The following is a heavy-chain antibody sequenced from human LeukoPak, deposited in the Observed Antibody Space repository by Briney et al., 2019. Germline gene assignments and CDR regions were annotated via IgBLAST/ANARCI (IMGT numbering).Heavy chain of an antibody. V-gene: IGHV3-48*01. CDR3: ANHRYSSSWSPFDY. J-gene: IGHJ4*02. CDR1: GFTFSSYS. D-gene: IGHD6-13*01. Sequence: GGSLRLSCAASGFTFSSYSMNWVRQAPGKGLEWVSYISSSSSTIYYADSVKGRFTISRDNSKNTLYLQMNSLRAEDAAVYYCANHRYSSSWSPFDYWGQGTLVTVSS. CDR2: ISSSSSTI.